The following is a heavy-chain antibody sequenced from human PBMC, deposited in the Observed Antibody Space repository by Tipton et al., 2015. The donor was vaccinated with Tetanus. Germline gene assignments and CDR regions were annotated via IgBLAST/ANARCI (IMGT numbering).Heavy chain of an antibody. CDR1: GGSVSDKKYY. CDR3: ARQADNWFDP. D-gene: IGHD2-15*01. CDR2: IYFQGST. Sequence: TLSLTCTVSGGSVSDKKYYWGWIRQPPGKGLEWIASIYFQGSTYYSPSLESRDTIAVDTSQNVFSLRLTSVTAADTAVYYCARQADNWFDPWGPGTRVTVSS. V-gene: IGHV4-39*01. J-gene: IGHJ5*02.